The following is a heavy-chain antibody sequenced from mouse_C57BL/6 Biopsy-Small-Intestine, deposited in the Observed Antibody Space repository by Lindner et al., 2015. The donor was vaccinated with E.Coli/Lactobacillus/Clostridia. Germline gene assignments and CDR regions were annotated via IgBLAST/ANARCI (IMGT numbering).Heavy chain of an antibody. CDR1: GGTFSSYA. CDR3: AFYDYVWGSPGYFDY. Sequence: SVKVSCKASGGTFSSYAISWVRQAPGQGLEWMGGIIPIFGTANYAQKFQGRVTITADESTSTAYMELSSLRSEDTAVYYCAFYDYVWGSPGYFDYWGQGTLVTVSS. J-gene: IGHJ2*01. CDR2: IIPIFGTA. V-gene: IGHV1-81*01. D-gene: IGHD2-4*01.